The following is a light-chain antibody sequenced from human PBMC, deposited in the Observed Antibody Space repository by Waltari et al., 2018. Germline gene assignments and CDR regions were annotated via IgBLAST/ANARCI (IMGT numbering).Light chain of an antibody. CDR1: QSVSRN. CDR3: QQYDNWPPYT. V-gene: IGKV3-15*01. J-gene: IGKJ2*01. Sequence: EIVMTQSPATLSVSPGESATLSCRASQSVSRNLAWYQQKPGQAPRLLIFGASTRATGIPDRFSGNGSGTDFTPTISSLQSEDFAVYYCQQYDNWPPYTFGQGTKLEIK. CDR2: GAS.